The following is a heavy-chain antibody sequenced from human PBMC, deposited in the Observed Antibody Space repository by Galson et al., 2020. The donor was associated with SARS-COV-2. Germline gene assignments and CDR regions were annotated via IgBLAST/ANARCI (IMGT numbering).Heavy chain of an antibody. J-gene: IGHJ6*03. Sequence: SETLSLTCTVSGGSISSYYWSWIRQPAGKGLEWIGRIYTSGSTNYNPSLKSRVTMSVDTSKNQFSLKLSSVTAADTAVYYCARDYQTGYYYYYYMDVWGKGTTVTVSS. CDR3: ARDYQTGYYYYYYMDV. D-gene: IGHD1-1*01. V-gene: IGHV4-4*07. CDR2: IYTSGST. CDR1: GGSISSYY.